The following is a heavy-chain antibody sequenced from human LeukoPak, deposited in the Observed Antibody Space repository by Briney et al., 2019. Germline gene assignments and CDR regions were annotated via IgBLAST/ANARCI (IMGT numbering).Heavy chain of an antibody. Sequence: GGSLTLSCAAYRFTFSSYAMSWVRQAPGKGLEWVAYLSEGGIGTYYADAVKGRFTISRDNSKNTMYVQMNSLRDDDTAVYFCAKGSGSGTHLPSARFDYWGQGTTVTVSS. D-gene: IGHD3-10*01. CDR3: AKGSGSGTHLPSARFDY. CDR2: LSEGGIGT. V-gene: IGHV3-23*01. J-gene: IGHJ4*02. CDR1: RFTFSSYA.